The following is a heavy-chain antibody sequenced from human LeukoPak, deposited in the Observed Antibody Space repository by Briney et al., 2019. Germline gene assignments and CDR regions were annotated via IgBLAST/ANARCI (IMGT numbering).Heavy chain of an antibody. D-gene: IGHD1-26*01. CDR1: GFIFSSHW. CDR3: VRSRSCFSK. Sequence: PGGSLRLSCAASGFIFSSHWMSWVRQAPGKGLEWVANINLDGNDKNYVDSVKGRFTISRDNAKNSLYLQMNSLRAEDTAMYYCVRSRSCFSKWGQGTLDTVSS. J-gene: IGHJ4*02. V-gene: IGHV3-7*01. CDR2: INLDGNDK.